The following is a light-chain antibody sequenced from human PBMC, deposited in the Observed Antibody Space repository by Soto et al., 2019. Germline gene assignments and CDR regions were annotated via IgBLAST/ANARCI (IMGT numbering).Light chain of an antibody. CDR3: QQYDDLPIT. Sequence: DIQMTQSPASLSASVGDRVTITCQASRDIDKFLNWYQQKPGKAPKLLIDDASNLATGVPSRFSGSGSGTHFTFTISSLQPEDVATYYCQQYDDLPITFGQVTRLQIK. CDR2: DAS. V-gene: IGKV1-33*01. CDR1: RDIDKF. J-gene: IGKJ5*01.